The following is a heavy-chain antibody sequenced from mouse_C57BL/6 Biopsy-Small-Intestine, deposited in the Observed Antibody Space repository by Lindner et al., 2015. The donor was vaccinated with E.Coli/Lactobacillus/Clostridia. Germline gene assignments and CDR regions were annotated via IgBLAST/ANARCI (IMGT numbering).Heavy chain of an antibody. J-gene: IGHJ1*01. D-gene: IGHD1-1*01. Sequence: SVKVSCKASGDTFTSHHFNWVRQATGQGLEWMGWVNPNTGYAGYAQNFQGRVTMTRDTSIDTIYMELSSLRSEDTAVYYCTRGIGCTTANCPEYFDLWGRGTLVTVSS. CDR3: TRGIGCTTANCPEYFDL. V-gene: IGHV1S55*01. CDR1: GDTFTSHH. CDR2: VNPNTGYA.